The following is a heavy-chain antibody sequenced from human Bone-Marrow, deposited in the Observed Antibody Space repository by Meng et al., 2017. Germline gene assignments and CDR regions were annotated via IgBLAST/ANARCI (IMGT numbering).Heavy chain of an antibody. D-gene: IGHD6-19*01. CDR1: GFTFSSYE. Sequence: GSLRLSCAASGFTFSSYEMNWVRQAPGKGLEWVSYISSSGSTIYYADSVKGRFTISRDNAKNSLYLQMNSLRAEDTAVYYCAYLAVAGHYYGMDVWGQGTTVTVSS. J-gene: IGHJ6*02. CDR2: ISSSGSTI. V-gene: IGHV3-48*03. CDR3: AYLAVAGHYYGMDV.